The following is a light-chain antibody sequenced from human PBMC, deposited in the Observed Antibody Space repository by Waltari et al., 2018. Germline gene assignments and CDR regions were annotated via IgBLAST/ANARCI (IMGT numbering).Light chain of an antibody. CDR2: DIN. CDR1: SSDVGPNHF. CDR3: CSCVGRNIYWV. Sequence: QSALTQPRSVSGSPGPSVTIPCTGTSSDVGPNHFVSWYQHHPDKAPKLIIYDINKRPSGVPDRFSGSKSGNTASLTISGLQAEDEADYYCCSCVGRNIYWVFGGGTKLTVL. V-gene: IGLV2-11*01. J-gene: IGLJ3*02.